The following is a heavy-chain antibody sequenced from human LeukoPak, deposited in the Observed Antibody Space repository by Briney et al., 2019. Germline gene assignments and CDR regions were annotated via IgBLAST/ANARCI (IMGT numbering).Heavy chain of an antibody. J-gene: IGHJ3*02. V-gene: IGHV1-24*01. Sequence: ASVKVSCKASGGTFSSYAISWVRQAPGQGLEWMGGFDPEDGETIYAQKFQGRVTMTEDTSTDTAYMELSSLRSEDTAVYYCATGAGIAAADAFDIWGQGTMVTVSS. CDR2: FDPEDGET. CDR3: ATGAGIAAADAFDI. CDR1: GGTFSSYA. D-gene: IGHD6-13*01.